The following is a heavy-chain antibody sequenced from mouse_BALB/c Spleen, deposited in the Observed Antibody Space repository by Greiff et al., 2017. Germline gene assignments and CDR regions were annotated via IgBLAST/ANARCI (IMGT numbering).Heavy chain of an antibody. J-gene: IGHJ2*01. V-gene: IGHV1-82*01. CDR3: ARLEITTYYFDY. D-gene: IGHD2-4*01. Sequence: VQLQQSGPELVKPGASVKISCKASGYAFSSSWMNWVKQRPGQGLEWIGRIYPGDGDTNYNGKFKGKATLTADKSSSTAYMQLSSLTSVDSAVYFCARLEITTYYFDYWGQGTTLTVSS. CDR2: IYPGDGDT. CDR1: GYAFSSSW.